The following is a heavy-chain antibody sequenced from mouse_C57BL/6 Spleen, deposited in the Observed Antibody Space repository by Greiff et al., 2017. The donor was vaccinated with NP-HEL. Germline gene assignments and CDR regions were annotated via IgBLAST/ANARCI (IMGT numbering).Heavy chain of an antibody. V-gene: IGHV5-17*01. CDR2: ISSGSSTI. Sequence: EVKVVESGGGLVKPGGSLKLSCAASGFTFSDYGMHWVRQAPEKGLEWVAYISSGSSTIYYADTVKGRFTISRDNAKNTLFLQMTSLRSEDTAMYYCARDDGYYSFAYWGQGTLVTVSA. CDR1: GFTFSDYG. D-gene: IGHD2-3*01. CDR3: ARDDGYYSFAY. J-gene: IGHJ3*01.